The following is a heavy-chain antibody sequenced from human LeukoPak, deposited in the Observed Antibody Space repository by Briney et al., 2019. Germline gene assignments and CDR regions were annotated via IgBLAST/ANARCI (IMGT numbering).Heavy chain of an antibody. V-gene: IGHV1-8*01. CDR3: ARARVRGNWFDP. J-gene: IGHJ5*02. CDR1: GYTFTSYD. CDR2: MNPNSGNT. D-gene: IGHD2-2*01. Sequence: ASVKVCCTASGYTFTSYDINWVRQATGQGLGWMGWMNPNSGNTGYAQKFQGRVTMTRNTSISTAYMELSSLRSEDTAVYYCARARVRGNWFDPWGQGTLVTVSS.